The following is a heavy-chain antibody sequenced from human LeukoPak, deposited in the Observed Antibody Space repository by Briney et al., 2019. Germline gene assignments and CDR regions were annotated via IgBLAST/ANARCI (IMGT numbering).Heavy chain of an antibody. J-gene: IGHJ1*01. Sequence: GGSLRLSCAASGFTFSSYWMSWVRQAPGKGLEWVANIKQDGSEKYYVDSVKGRFTISRDNAKNSLYLQMNSLRAEDTAVYYCARDPYYYDSSGYYFAHFQRWGQGTLVTVSS. CDR3: ARDPYYYDSSGYYFAHFQR. CDR1: GFTFSSYW. D-gene: IGHD3-22*01. V-gene: IGHV3-7*01. CDR2: IKQDGSEK.